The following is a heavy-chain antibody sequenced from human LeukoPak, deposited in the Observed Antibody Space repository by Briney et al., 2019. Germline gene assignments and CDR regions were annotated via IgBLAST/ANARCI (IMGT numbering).Heavy chain of an antibody. CDR2: INHSGST. CDR1: GGSISSYY. J-gene: IGHJ5*02. CDR3: ARITSPDIVVVPAAIRTAYNWFDP. D-gene: IGHD2-2*02. Sequence: SETLSLTCTVSGGSISSYYWSWIRQPPGKGLEWIGEINHSGSTNYNPSLKSRVTISVDTSKNQFSLKLSSVTAADTAVYYCARITSPDIVVVPAAIRTAYNWFDPWGQGTLVTVSS. V-gene: IGHV4-34*01.